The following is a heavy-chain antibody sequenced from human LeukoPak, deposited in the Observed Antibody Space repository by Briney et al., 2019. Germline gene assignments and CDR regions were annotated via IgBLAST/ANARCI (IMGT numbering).Heavy chain of an antibody. CDR3: AREWLVRGDYHMDV. Sequence: GGSLRLSCAASGFTFSSYSMNWVRQAPGKGLEWVSYISSSSSTIYYADPVKGRFTISRDNAKNSLYLQMNSLRAEDTAVYYCAREWLVRGDYHMDVWGKGTTVTVSS. V-gene: IGHV3-48*01. D-gene: IGHD6-19*01. CDR1: GFTFSSYS. CDR2: ISSSSSTI. J-gene: IGHJ6*03.